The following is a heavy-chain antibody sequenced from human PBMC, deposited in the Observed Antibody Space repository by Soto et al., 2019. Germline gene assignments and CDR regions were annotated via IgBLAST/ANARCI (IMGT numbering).Heavy chain of an antibody. D-gene: IGHD4-17*01. CDR3: AVTTWEYYFDY. J-gene: IGHJ4*02. V-gene: IGHV3-30-3*01. CDR1: GFTFSSYA. Sequence: PGGSLRLSCAASGFTFSSYAMHWVRQAPGKGLEWVAVISYDGSNKYYADSVKGRFTISRDNSKNTLYLQMNSLRAEDTAVYYCAVTTWEYYFDYWGQGTLVTVSS. CDR2: ISYDGSNK.